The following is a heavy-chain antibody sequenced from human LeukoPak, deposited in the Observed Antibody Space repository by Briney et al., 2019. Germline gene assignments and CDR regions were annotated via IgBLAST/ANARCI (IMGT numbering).Heavy chain of an antibody. V-gene: IGHV3-64*02. CDR1: GFTFSTNS. Sequence: GGSLRLSCSASGFTFSTNSMHWVRQAPGKGLEFVSAITSNGGSTYYADSVKGRFTISRDNSKNTLYLQMGSLRAEDMAVYYCARVYCSGGKCQLDYWGQGTLVTVSS. D-gene: IGHD2-15*01. J-gene: IGHJ4*02. CDR3: ARVYCSGGKCQLDY. CDR2: ITSNGGST.